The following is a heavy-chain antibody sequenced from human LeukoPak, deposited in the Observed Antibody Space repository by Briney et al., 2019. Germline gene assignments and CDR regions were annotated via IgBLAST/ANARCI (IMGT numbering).Heavy chain of an antibody. CDR3: ARAVAGTYFDY. Sequence: GGSLRLSCAASGFTFSDHYMSWIRQAPGKGLEWVSVIYSGGSTYYADSVKGRFTISRDNSKNTLYLQMNSLRAEDTAVYYCARAVAGTYFDYWGQGTLVTVSS. CDR1: GFTFSDHY. V-gene: IGHV3-53*01. CDR2: IYSGGST. D-gene: IGHD6-19*01. J-gene: IGHJ4*02.